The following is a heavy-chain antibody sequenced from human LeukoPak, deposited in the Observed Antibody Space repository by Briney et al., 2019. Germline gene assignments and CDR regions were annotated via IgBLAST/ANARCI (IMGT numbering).Heavy chain of an antibody. V-gene: IGHV3-30*02. D-gene: IGHD3-3*01. J-gene: IGHJ3*02. CDR2: IRYDGSNK. Sequence: PGGSLRLSCAASGFTFSSYGMHWVRQAPGKGLEWVAFIRYDGSNKYYADSVKGRFTISRDNSKNTLYLQMDSLRAEDTAVYYCAKPLTYDFWSGYYSDAFDIWGQGTMVTVSS. CDR1: GFTFSSYG. CDR3: AKPLTYDFWSGYYSDAFDI.